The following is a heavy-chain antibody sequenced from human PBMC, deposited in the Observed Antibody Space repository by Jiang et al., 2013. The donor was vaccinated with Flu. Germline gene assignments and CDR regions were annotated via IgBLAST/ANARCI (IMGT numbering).Heavy chain of an antibody. D-gene: IGHD5-18*01. CDR2: ISNSGST. CDR1: GGSISSYY. J-gene: IGHJ4*02. CDR3: ARLGGYAYKD. Sequence: PGLVKPSETLSLTCTVSGGSISSYYWSWIRQPPGEGLEWIGYISNSGSTNYNPSLKSRVTISVDTSKNQFSLNLSSVTAADTAVYYCARLGGYAYKDWGQGTLVTVSS. V-gene: IGHV4-59*08.